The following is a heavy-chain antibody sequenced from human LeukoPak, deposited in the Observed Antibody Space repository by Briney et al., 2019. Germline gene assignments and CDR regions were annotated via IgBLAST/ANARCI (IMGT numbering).Heavy chain of an antibody. Sequence: ASVKVSCKASGYTFTSYGINWVRQATGQGLEWMGWMNPNSGNTGYAQKFQGRGTMTKNTSISTAYLELSSLRSEDTAVYYCARGQLQLLLHYYFYFMDVWGKGTTVTVSS. CDR1: GYTFTSYG. CDR3: ARGQLQLLLHYYFYFMDV. J-gene: IGHJ6*03. CDR2: MNPNSGNT. D-gene: IGHD1-1*01. V-gene: IGHV1-8*01.